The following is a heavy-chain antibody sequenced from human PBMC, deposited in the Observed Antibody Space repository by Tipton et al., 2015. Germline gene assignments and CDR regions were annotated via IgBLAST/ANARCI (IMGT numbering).Heavy chain of an antibody. D-gene: IGHD3-3*01. CDR3: ARAPSDYDIWSGTFEY. J-gene: IGHJ4*02. CDR1: GGSISGITYY. Sequence: LRLSCTVSGGSISGITYYWGWIRQPPGKGLEWIGSIYYSGSTYNPSLKSRVTISANTSKNQFSLKLSSVTAADTAVYYCARAPSDYDIWSGTFEYWGQGTLVTVSS. CDR2: IYYSGST. V-gene: IGHV4-39*01.